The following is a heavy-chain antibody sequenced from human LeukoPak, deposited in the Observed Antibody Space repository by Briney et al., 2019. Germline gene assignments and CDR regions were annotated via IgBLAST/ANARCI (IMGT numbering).Heavy chain of an antibody. J-gene: IGHJ4*02. CDR2: IYTSGST. CDR3: ARDLCSGGSCYFDY. D-gene: IGHD2-15*01. V-gene: IGHV4-4*07. Sequence: MTSETLSLTCTVSGGSISSYYWSWIRQPAGKGLEWIGRIYTSGSTNYNPSLKSRVTMSVDTSKNQFSLKLSSVTAADTAVYYCARDLCSGGSCYFDYWGQGTLVTVSS. CDR1: GGSISSYY.